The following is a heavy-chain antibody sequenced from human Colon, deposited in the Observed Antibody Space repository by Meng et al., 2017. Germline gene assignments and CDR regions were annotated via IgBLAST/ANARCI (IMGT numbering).Heavy chain of an antibody. CDR2: ISAYNGNT. CDR1: GYTFTSYG. D-gene: IGHD3-10*01. Sequence: QLWQSGAEVKKPGASVKVSCKASGYTFTSYGISWVRQAPGQGLEWMGWISAYNGNTNYAQKLQGKVTMTTDTSTSTAYMELRSLRSDDTAVYYCARENSPRFGELLEYGLGNDYWGQGTLVTVSS. CDR3: ARENSPRFGELLEYGLGNDY. V-gene: IGHV1-18*01. J-gene: IGHJ4*02.